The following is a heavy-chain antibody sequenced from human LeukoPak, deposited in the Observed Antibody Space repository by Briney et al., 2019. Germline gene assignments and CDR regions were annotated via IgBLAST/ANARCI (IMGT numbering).Heavy chain of an antibody. D-gene: IGHD4-17*01. CDR3: ARAIASYGDSAY. CDR2: ITSTSSST. J-gene: IGHJ4*02. Sequence: GGSLRLSCAASGFRFSSFSTNWVRQAPGKGLEWISYITSTSSSTYYADSVQGRFTISRDNAKNSLYLQLNSLRAEDTAVYYCARAIASYGDSAYWGQGTLVTVSS. V-gene: IGHV3-48*04. CDR1: GFRFSSFS.